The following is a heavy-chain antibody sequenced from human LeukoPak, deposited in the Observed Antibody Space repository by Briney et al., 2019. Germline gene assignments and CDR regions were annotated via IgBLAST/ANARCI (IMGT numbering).Heavy chain of an antibody. D-gene: IGHD5-12*01. Sequence: SETLSLTCAVYGGSFNGYYWAWIRQPPGKGLEWIGEIDHSDNTNYNPSFKSRVTISVDMSKNQFSLKLSSVTAADTAIYYCARVDSVASFDYWGQGTLVTVSS. J-gene: IGHJ4*02. CDR2: IDHSDNT. CDR1: GGSFNGYY. V-gene: IGHV4-34*01. CDR3: ARVDSVASFDY.